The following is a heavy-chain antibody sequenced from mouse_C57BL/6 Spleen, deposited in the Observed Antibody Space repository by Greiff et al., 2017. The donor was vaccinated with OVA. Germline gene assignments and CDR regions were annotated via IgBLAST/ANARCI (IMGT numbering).Heavy chain of an antibody. D-gene: IGHD1-1*01. Sequence: EVQRVESGEGLVKPGGSLKLSCAASGFTFSSYAMSWVRQTPEKRLEWVAYISSGGDYIYYADTVKGRFTISRDNARNTLYLQMSSLKSEDTAMYYCTSDGSSYWFAYWGQGTLVTVSA. CDR3: TSDGSSYWFAY. V-gene: IGHV5-9-1*02. CDR1: GFTFSSYA. CDR2: ISSGGDYI. J-gene: IGHJ3*01.